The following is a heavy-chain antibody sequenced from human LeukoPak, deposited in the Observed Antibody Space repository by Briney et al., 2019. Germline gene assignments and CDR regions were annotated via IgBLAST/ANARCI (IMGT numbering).Heavy chain of an antibody. CDR3: ASHAADTAMDPVDY. V-gene: IGHV4-39*01. CDR2: IYYSGST. CDR1: GGSISSSSYY. D-gene: IGHD5-18*01. J-gene: IGHJ4*02. Sequence: PSETLSLTCTVPGGSISSSSYYWGWIRQPPGKGLEWIGSIYYSGSTYYNPSFKSRVTISVDTSKNQFSLKLSSVTAADTAVYYCASHAADTAMDPVDYWGQGTLVTVSS.